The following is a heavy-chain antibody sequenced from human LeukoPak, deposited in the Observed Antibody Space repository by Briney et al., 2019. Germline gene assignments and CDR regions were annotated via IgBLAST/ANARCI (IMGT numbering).Heavy chain of an antibody. CDR2: ISGSGDST. CDR1: GFTFSSYG. CDR3: AKGRPCSSSSCYGSYFDY. V-gene: IGHV3-23*01. D-gene: IGHD2-2*01. J-gene: IGHJ4*02. Sequence: QAGGSLRLSCAASGFTFSSYGMSWVRQAPGKGLEWVSVISGSGDSTYYADSVKGRFTISRDNSKNTLYLQMNSLRAEDTAVYYCAKGRPCSSSSCYGSYFDYWGQGTLVTVSS.